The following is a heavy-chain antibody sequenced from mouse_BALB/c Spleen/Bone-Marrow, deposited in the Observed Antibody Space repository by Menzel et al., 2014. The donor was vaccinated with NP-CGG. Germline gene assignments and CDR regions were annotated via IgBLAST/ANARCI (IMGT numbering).Heavy chain of an antibody. Sequence: DLVKPGASVKLSCKASGYTFTSYWINWIKQRPGQGLEWIGRIAPGSGSTYYNEMFKGKATLTVDTYSSTAYIQLSSLSSEDSAVYFCARESYYYENYAMDYWGQGTSVTVSS. V-gene: IGHV1S41*01. CDR1: GYTFTSYW. J-gene: IGHJ4*01. CDR2: IAPGSGST. D-gene: IGHD1-1*01. CDR3: ARESYYYENYAMDY.